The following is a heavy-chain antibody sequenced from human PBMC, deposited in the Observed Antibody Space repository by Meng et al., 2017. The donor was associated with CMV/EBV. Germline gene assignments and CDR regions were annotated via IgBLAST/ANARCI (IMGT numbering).Heavy chain of an antibody. D-gene: IGHD2-2*01. CDR2: IYFSGST. J-gene: IGHJ4*02. CDR3: ARVGRTSCYDY. CDR1: GCSNKRWDYH. Sequence: GQLAESGPGMVKPSQPLSLPCNVSGCSNKRWDYHLGWIRQAPGKGLEWIGLIYFSGSTHYNPSLKSRVTISVDTSKNQFSLKLSSVTAAGTAVYYCARVGRTSCYDYWGQGTLVTVSS. V-gene: IGHV4-30-4*08.